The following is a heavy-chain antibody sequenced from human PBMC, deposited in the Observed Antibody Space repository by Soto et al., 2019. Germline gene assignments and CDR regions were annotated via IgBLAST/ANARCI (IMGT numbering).Heavy chain of an antibody. CDR2: IYYSGSA. Sequence: SETLCLTCSVAGGSISSVSYYWGWISQPPGKGLEWIGSIYYSGSAYYSPSLKSRVTMSVDTSKNQLSLELRSVTAADTAVYYCARLHCNSPNCVPLDPWGQGTLVTVSS. CDR1: GGSISSVSYY. V-gene: IGHV4-39*01. J-gene: IGHJ5*02. D-gene: IGHD2-2*01. CDR3: ARLHCNSPNCVPLDP.